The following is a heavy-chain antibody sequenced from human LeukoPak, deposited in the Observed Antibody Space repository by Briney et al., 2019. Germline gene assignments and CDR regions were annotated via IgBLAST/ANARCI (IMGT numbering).Heavy chain of an antibody. V-gene: IGHV4-39*01. Sequence: SETLSLTCTVSGGSISSSSYYWGWLRQPPGKGLEWIGSIYYSESTYYNPSLNSRVTISVDTSKNQFSLKLSSVTAADTAVYYCARPAELELHAFDIWGQGTMVTVSS. CDR3: ARPAELELHAFDI. D-gene: IGHD1-7*01. CDR1: GGSISSSSYY. CDR2: IYYSEST. J-gene: IGHJ3*02.